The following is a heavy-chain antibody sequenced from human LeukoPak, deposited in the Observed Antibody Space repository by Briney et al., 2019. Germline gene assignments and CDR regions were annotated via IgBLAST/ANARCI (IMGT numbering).Heavy chain of an antibody. D-gene: IGHD2-15*01. CDR3: ARKDCSGGSCYSDY. Sequence: HPGGSLRLSCAASGFTFSSYWMSWARQAPGKGLEWVANIKQDGSEKYYVDSVKGRFTISRDNAKNSLYLQMNSPRAEDTAVYYCARKDCSGGSCYSDYWGQGTLVTVSS. J-gene: IGHJ4*02. CDR1: GFTFSSYW. V-gene: IGHV3-7*01. CDR2: IKQDGSEK.